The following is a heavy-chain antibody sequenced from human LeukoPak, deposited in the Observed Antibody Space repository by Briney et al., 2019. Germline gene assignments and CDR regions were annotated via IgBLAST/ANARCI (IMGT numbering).Heavy chain of an antibody. D-gene: IGHD6-25*01. Sequence: GGTLSLSCAASGFTFSNYAMNWVRQAPGKGLEWVTAISASGGNTYYADSLKGRFTIYRDNAKDRLYLQMNSLRAEDAALYYCAKARASRLPFDYWGQGTLVTASS. CDR2: ISASGGNT. J-gene: IGHJ4*02. CDR1: GFTFSNYA. V-gene: IGHV3-23*01. CDR3: AKARASRLPFDY.